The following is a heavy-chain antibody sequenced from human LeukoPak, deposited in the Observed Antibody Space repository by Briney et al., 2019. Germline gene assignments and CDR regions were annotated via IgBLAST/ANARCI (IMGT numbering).Heavy chain of an antibody. V-gene: IGHV4-59*01. J-gene: IGHJ6*03. CDR2: IDHTGTT. CDR3: ARGRVSSSTWHSTYYYYFYMDV. Sequence: SETLSLTCSVSDDSITIYYWTWIRQPPGKRLEWIGYIDHTGTTNYNPSLNSRVTISRDTSKNHFSLQLSSVTAADTAVYFCARGRVSSSTWHSTYYYYFYMDVWGKGTTVTVSS. D-gene: IGHD4-11*01. CDR1: DDSITIYY.